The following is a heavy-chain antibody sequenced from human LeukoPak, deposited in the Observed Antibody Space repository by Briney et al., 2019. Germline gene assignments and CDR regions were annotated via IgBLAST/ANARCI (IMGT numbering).Heavy chain of an antibody. CDR1: GYTFTAYY. Sequence: VASVKVSCKASGYTFTAYYMHWVRQAPGQGLEWMGWINPNSGGTNYAQKFQGRVTMTRDTSISTAYMGLSSLRSDDTAVYYCATSSGYYVGYIRHWGQGTLVTVSS. D-gene: IGHD3-22*01. V-gene: IGHV1-2*02. CDR2: INPNSGGT. J-gene: IGHJ1*01. CDR3: ATSSGYYVGYIRH.